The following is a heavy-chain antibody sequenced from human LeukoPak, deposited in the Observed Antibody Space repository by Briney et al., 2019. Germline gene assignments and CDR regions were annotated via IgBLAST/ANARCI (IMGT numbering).Heavy chain of an antibody. CDR1: GFTFSSYA. V-gene: IGHV3-30*04. Sequence: GGSLRLSCAASGFTFSSYAMHWVRQAPGKGLEWVAVISYDGSNKYYADSVKGRFTISRDNSKNTLYLQMNSLRAEDTAVYYCARDRRGPCDYWGQGTLVTVSS. CDR3: ARDRRGPCDY. CDR2: ISYDGSNK. J-gene: IGHJ4*02.